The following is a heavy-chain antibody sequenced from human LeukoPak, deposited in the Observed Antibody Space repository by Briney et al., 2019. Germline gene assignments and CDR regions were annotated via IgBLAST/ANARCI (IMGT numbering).Heavy chain of an antibody. Sequence: GSVKVSCKASGYTFTGYYMHWVRQAPGQGLELMGRINPNSGGTNYAQKFQGRVTMTRDTSISTAYMELSRLRSDDTAVYYCASVDTAMVKPFDYCGQGTLVTVSS. CDR2: INPNSGGT. D-gene: IGHD5-18*01. J-gene: IGHJ4*02. CDR1: GYTFTGYY. CDR3: ASVDTAMVKPFDY. V-gene: IGHV1-2*06.